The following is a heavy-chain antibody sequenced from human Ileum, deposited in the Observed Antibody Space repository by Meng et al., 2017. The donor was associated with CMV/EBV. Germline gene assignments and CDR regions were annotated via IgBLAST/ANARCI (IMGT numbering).Heavy chain of an antibody. CDR2: IYAKGNT. V-gene: IGHV4-4*07. CDR1: GGSINNYY. J-gene: IGHJ5*02. CDR3: ARDRSSSWYKDWFAP. Sequence: QGQLEESGPVLVTPSETLSLTCTVSGGSINNYYWSWIRQSAEKGLEWIGRIYAKGNTNYNPSLQSRVTMSVDTSKNQFSLKLSSVTAADTAVYYCARDRSSSWYKDWFAPWGQGTLVTVS. D-gene: IGHD6-13*01.